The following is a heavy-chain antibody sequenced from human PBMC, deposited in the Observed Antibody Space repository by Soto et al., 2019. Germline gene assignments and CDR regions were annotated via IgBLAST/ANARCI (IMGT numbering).Heavy chain of an antibody. CDR2: INPSGGST. CDR1: GYTFAIYY. V-gene: IGHV1-46*01. Sequence: GASVKVSCKASGYTFAIYYMHWVRQAPGQGLEWMGIINPSGGSTSYAQKFQGRVTMTRDTSTSTVYMELSSLRSEDTAVYYCAGYPTYYDSSGYSVDYWGQGTLVTVSS. J-gene: IGHJ4*02. CDR3: AGYPTYYDSSGYSVDY. D-gene: IGHD3-22*01.